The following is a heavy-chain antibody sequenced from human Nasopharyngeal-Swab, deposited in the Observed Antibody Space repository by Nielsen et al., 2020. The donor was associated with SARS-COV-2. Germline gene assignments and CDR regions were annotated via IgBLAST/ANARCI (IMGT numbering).Heavy chain of an antibody. Sequence: ASVQVSCKASGFIFIDHAIHRVRQPPAQNRAWMGWINADKGDTLYSQKFQDRPTINRNTSASVAHMLLSNLRSEDTATYSCPREPGRYKWYFDYWGQGTLVTVSS. CDR3: PREPGRYKWYFDY. V-gene: IGHV1-3*01. CDR1: GFIFIDHA. D-gene: IGHD3-10*01. J-gene: IGHJ4*02. CDR2: INADKGDT.